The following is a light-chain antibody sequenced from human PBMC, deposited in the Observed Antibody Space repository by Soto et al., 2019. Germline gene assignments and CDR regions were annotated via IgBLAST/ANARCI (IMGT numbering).Light chain of an antibody. V-gene: IGKV3-20*01. J-gene: IGKJ1*01. Sequence: EIVLTQSPGTLSLSPGERATLSCRASQSVSSNYLAWYQQKPGQAPRLVISDTSDRATGIPDRFSGSGSGTDFTLTISRLEPEDFAVYYCQQYGSSPRTFGQGTKVDIK. CDR1: QSVSSNY. CDR3: QQYGSSPRT. CDR2: DTS.